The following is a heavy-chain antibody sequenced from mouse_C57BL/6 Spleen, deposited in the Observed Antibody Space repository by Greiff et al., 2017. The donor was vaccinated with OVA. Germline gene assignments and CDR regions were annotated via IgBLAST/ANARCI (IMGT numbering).Heavy chain of an antibody. CDR3: AREPALYGMDY. CDR1: GYSITSGYY. CDR2: ISYDGSN. V-gene: IGHV3-6*01. J-gene: IGHJ4*01. Sequence: EVQLQQSGPGLVKPSQSLSLTCSVTGYSITSGYYWNWIRQFPGNKLEWMGYISYDGSNNYNPSLKNRISITRDTSKNQFFLKLNSVTTEDTATYYCAREPALYGMDYWGQGTSVTVSS.